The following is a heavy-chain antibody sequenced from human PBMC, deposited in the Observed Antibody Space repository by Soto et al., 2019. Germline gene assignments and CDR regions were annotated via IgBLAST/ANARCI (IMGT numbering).Heavy chain of an antibody. Sequence: PSETLSLTCAVSGGSISSGGYSWSWIRQPPGKGLEWIGYIYHSGSTYYNPSLKSRVTISVDRSKNQFSLKLSSVTAADTAVYYCARTGIAVAVPYYFDYWGQGTLVTVSS. CDR2: IYHSGST. D-gene: IGHD6-19*01. CDR1: GGSISSGGYS. J-gene: IGHJ4*02. V-gene: IGHV4-30-2*01. CDR3: ARTGIAVAVPYYFDY.